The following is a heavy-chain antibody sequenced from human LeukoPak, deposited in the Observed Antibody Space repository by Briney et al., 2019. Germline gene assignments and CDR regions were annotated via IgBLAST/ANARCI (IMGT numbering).Heavy chain of an antibody. Sequence: GGSLRLSCAAPGLTFSSDAMSWVRQAPGKGLEWVSAITGSGTGTYYADSVKGRFTISRDDSKNTLYLQMNSLRAEDTAVYYCASMGKGTIDDWGQGTLVTVSS. CDR2: ITGSGTGT. J-gene: IGHJ4*02. V-gene: IGHV3-23*01. CDR3: ASMGKGTIDD. CDR1: GLTFSSDA. D-gene: IGHD2-2*01.